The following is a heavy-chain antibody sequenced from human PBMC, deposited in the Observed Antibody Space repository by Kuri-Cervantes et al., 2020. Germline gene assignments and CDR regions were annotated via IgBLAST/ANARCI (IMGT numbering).Heavy chain of an antibody. J-gene: IGHJ4*02. CDR1: GGSISSYY. Sequence: SETLSLTCTVSGGSISSYYWSWIRQPPGKGLEWIGYIYYSGSTSYNPSLKSRVTISVDTSKNQFSLKLSSVTAADTAVYYCARGDYYDSSGYGFYFDYWGQGTLVTVSS. D-gene: IGHD3-22*01. CDR2: IYYSGST. CDR3: ARGDYYDSSGYGFYFDY. V-gene: IGHV4-59*01.